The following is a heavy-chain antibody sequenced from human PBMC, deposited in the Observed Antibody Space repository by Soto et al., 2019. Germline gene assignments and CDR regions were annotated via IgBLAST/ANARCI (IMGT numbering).Heavy chain of an antibody. Sequence: SQTLSLTCAISGDSVSSNSAAWNWIRQSPSRGLEWLGRTYYRSKWYNDYAVSVKSRITINPDTSKNQFSLQLNSVTPEDTAVYYCARGAYDYVWGSYYYGMDVWGQGTTVTVSS. CDR3: ARGAYDYVWGSYYYGMDV. J-gene: IGHJ6*02. V-gene: IGHV6-1*01. D-gene: IGHD3-16*01. CDR2: TYYRSKWYN. CDR1: GDSVSSNSAA.